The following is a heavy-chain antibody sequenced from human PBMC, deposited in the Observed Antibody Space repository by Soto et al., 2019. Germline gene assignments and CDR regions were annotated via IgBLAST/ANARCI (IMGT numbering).Heavy chain of an antibody. CDR3: ARERIVVVPAAHHGMDV. J-gene: IGHJ6*02. CDR1: GGTFSSYA. V-gene: IGHV1-69*13. CDR2: IIPIFGTA. D-gene: IGHD2-2*01. Sequence: SVKVSCKASGGTFSSYAISWVRQAPGQGLEWMGGIIPIFGTANYAQKFQGRVTITAGESTSTAYMELSSLRSEDTAVYYCARERIVVVPAAHHGMDVWGQGTTVTVSS.